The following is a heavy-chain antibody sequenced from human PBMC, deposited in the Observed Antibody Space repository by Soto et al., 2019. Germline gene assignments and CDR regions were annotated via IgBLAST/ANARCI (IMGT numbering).Heavy chain of an antibody. CDR1: GYSFTSYW. CDR3: ASARPEMATIPYY. D-gene: IGHD5-12*01. CDR2: IYPGDSDT. V-gene: IGHV5-51*01. Sequence: GESLKISCKGSGYSFTSYWIGWVRQMPGKGLEWMGIIYPGDSDTRYSPSFQGQVTISADKSISTAYLRWSSLKASDTAMYYCASARPEMATIPYYWGQGTLVTVSS. J-gene: IGHJ4*02.